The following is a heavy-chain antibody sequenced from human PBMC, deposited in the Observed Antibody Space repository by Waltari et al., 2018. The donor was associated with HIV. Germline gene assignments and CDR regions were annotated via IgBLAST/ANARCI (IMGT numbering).Heavy chain of an antibody. Sequence: QVRLVESGGGVVQPGRSLRLSCEASGFSFGGYDMHWVRQTSDKGLEWVAGISFEGAKKNYIDAVKGRFTVSRDNSKNTMYLQMNNLRPDDTAVYYCARDLAYSSTWPSYWGQGTLVTVSS. D-gene: IGHD6-13*01. V-gene: IGHV3-30*03. CDR3: ARDLAYSSTWPSY. CDR2: ISFEGAKK. CDR1: GFSFGGYD. J-gene: IGHJ4*02.